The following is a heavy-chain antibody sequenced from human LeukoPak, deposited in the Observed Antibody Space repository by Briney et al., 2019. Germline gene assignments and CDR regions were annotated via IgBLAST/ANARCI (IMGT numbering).Heavy chain of an antibody. CDR2: ISSSSSYI. CDR3: AKDFLFYSDQLLTYFDY. J-gene: IGHJ4*02. D-gene: IGHD2-2*01. V-gene: IGHV3-21*04. Sequence: GGSLRLSCAASGFTFSSYSMNWVRQAPGKGLEWVSSISSSSSYIYYADSVKGRFTISRDNAKNSLYLQMNSLRAEDTALYYCAKDFLFYSDQLLTYFDYWGQGTLVTVSS. CDR1: GFTFSSYS.